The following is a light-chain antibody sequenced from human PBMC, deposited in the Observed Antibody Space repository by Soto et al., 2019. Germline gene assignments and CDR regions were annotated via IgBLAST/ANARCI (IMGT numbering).Light chain of an antibody. J-gene: IGKJ5*01. CDR2: DAS. CDR1: QSVSSN. Sequence: EIVLTQSPATLSVSPGARATLSCRASQSVSSNLAWYQQKPGQAPRLLIYDASTRATGIPARFSGSGSGTEFTLTISSLQSEDFAVYYCQQYNNWPPITFGQGTRLEIK. CDR3: QQYNNWPPIT. V-gene: IGKV3-15*01.